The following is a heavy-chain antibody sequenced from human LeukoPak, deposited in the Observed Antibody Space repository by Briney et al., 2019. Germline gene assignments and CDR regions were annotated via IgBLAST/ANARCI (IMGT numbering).Heavy chain of an antibody. CDR3: VGGDY. CDR1: GLTFSIHW. Sequence: GGSLRLSCAASGLTFSIHWMNWVRQAPGKGLECVANINQGGSDKYYVDSVKGRFTISRDDTKNSLYLQMNSLRAEDTAVYYCVGGDYWGQGTLVTVSS. V-gene: IGHV3-7*01. CDR2: INQGGSDK. J-gene: IGHJ4*02.